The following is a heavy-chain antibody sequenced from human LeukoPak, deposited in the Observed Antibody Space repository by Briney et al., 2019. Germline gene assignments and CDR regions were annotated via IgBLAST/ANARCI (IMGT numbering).Heavy chain of an antibody. CDR2: ISSSSSYI. CDR1: GFTFSSYS. D-gene: IGHD5-18*01. CDR3: ARGAPGYSYGPFYYYHMDV. J-gene: IGHJ6*03. V-gene: IGHV3-21*01. Sequence: GGSLRLSCAASGFTFSSYSMNWVRQAPGKGLEWVSSISSSSSYIYYADSVKGRFTISRDNAKNSLYLQMNSLRAEDTAVYYCARGAPGYSYGPFYYYHMDVWGKGTTVTVSS.